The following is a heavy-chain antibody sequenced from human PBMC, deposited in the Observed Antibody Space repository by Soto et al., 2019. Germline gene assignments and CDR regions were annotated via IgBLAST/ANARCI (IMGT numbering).Heavy chain of an antibody. D-gene: IGHD6-19*01. V-gene: IGHV3-66*01. J-gene: IGHJ3*02. CDR3: ARDLTSGWYRGIGSFDI. CDR2: IYSGGST. Sequence: GGSLRLSCAASGFTVSSNYMSWVRQAPGKGLEWVSVIYSGGSTYYADSVKGRFTISRDNSKNTLYLQMNSLRAEDTAVYYCARDLTSGWYRGIGSFDIWGQGTMVTVSS. CDR1: GFTVSSNY.